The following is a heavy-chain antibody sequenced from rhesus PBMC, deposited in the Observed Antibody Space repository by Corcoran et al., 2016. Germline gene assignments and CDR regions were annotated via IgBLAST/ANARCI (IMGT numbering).Heavy chain of an antibody. CDR1: GGSISSSNW. V-gene: IGHV4-93*01. CDR3: ARRLPTVLYFDY. Sequence: QVQLQESGPAVVKPSETLSLTCAVSGGSISSSNWWSWIRQSPGKGLEWIGGIYGSGGSTEHNPSLKSRVPISKDTSKTQFSLKLSSVTAADTAVYYCARRLPTVLYFDYWGQGVLVTVSS. CDR2: IYGSGGST. D-gene: IGHD2-15*01. J-gene: IGHJ4*01.